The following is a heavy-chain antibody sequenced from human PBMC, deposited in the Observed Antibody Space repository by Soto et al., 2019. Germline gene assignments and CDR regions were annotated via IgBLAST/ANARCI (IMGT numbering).Heavy chain of an antibody. Sequence: QVQLVQSGAEVKMPGSSVKVSCKASEGTFSNYAITWVRQAPGQGLEWMGGIIPLFGTTNYAQKFQGRVTLTADESTSTAYMELISLTSEDTAVYYYARDHSIYGDYAVKGLRDWGQGVLVTVSS. CDR2: IIPLFGTT. J-gene: IGHJ4*02. CDR3: ARDHSIYGDYAVKGLRD. V-gene: IGHV1-69*01. CDR1: EGTFSNYA. D-gene: IGHD4-17*01.